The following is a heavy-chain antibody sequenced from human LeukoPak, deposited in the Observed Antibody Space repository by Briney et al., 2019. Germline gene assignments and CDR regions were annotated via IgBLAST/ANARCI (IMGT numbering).Heavy chain of an antibody. CDR1: GGSISSYY. CDR3: ARLPLRSHFDY. Sequence: SETLSLTCTVSGGSISSYYWSWIRQPPGKGLEWIGYIYYSGSTDYNPSLKSRVTISVDTSKNQFSLKLTSVTAADTAVYYCARLPLRSHFDYWGQGTLVTVSS. CDR2: IYYSGST. V-gene: IGHV4-59*08. J-gene: IGHJ4*02.